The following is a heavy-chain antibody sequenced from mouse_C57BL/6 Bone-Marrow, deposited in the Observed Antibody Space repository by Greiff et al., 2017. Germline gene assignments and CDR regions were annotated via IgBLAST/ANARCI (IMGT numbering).Heavy chain of an antibody. J-gene: IGHJ3*01. CDR2: INPGSGGT. V-gene: IGHV1-54*01. Sequence: VKLQQSGAELVRPGTSVKVSCKASGYAFTNYLIEWVKQRPGQGLEWIGVINPGSGGTNYNEKFKGKATLTADKSSSTAYMQLSSLTSEDSAVYFCARSKNWDSWFAYWCQGTLVTVSA. CDR1: GYAFTNYL. CDR3: ARSKNWDSWFAY. D-gene: IGHD4-1*01.